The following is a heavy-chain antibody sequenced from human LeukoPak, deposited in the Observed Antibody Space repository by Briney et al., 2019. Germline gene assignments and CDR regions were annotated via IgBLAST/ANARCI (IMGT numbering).Heavy chain of an antibody. CDR2: IYYSGST. J-gene: IGHJ5*02. Sequence: PSETLSLTCTVSGGSISSSSYYWGWVRQPPGKGLEWIGSIYYSGSTYYNPSLKSRVTISVDTSKNQFSLKLSSVTAAGTAVYYCARDFLGESTIFGTHWFDPWGQGTLVTVSS. V-gene: IGHV4-39*07. CDR1: GGSISSSSYY. D-gene: IGHD3-3*01. CDR3: ARDFLGESTIFGTHWFDP.